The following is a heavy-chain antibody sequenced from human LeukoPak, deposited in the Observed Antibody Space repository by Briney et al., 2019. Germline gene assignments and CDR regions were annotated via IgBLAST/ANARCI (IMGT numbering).Heavy chain of an antibody. D-gene: IGHD1-26*01. CDR3: TRWEEGGKSFDY. J-gene: IGHJ4*02. V-gene: IGHV3-73*01. Sequence: PGGSLRLSCAASRFSFSGAAMHWVRQASGKGLEWVGRIRNKDNDYATAYAASVKGRFTISRDDSKNTAYLQMNSLRSEDTDLYYCTRWEEGGKSFDYWGQGTLVTVSS. CDR2: IRNKDNDYAT. CDR1: RFSFSGAA.